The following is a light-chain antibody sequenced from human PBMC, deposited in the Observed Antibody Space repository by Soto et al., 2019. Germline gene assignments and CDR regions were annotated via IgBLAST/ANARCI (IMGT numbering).Light chain of an antibody. CDR1: SSDVGGYNY. CDR3: CSYTVSGTYV. J-gene: IGLJ1*01. V-gene: IGLV2-14*01. CDR2: AVS. Sequence: QSVLTQPASVSGSPGQSITISCNGTSSDVGGYNYVSWYQQHPGKAPKLMIYAVSNRPSGVSNRFSGSKSGNTATLTISGLQAEDEADYYCCSYTVSGTYVFGTGTKATVL.